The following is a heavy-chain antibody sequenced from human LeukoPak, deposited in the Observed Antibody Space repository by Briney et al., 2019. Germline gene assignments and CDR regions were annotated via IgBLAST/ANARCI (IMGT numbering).Heavy chain of an antibody. V-gene: IGHV3-9*01. D-gene: IGHD3-22*01. CDR1: GFTFDDYA. CDR3: ARSITRTDNSGSCDY. Sequence: GGSLRLSCAASGFTFDDYAMHWVRQAPGKGLEWVSGISWNSGSIGYADSVKGRFTISRDNAKNSLYLQMNSLRAEDTAVYYCARSITRTDNSGSCDYWGQGTLVTVSS. CDR2: ISWNSGSI. J-gene: IGHJ4*02.